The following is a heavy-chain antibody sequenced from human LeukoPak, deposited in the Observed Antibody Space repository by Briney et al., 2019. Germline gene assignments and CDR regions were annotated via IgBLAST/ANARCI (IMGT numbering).Heavy chain of an antibody. CDR3: VKDRVPDSGWSFDV. CDR2: IFESGSKI. V-gene: IGHV3-23*01. J-gene: IGHJ3*01. D-gene: IGHD6-19*01. CDR1: GFSFATYS. Sequence: HTGGSLRLSCTTSGFSFATYSMSWVRQPPGQGLEWVASIFESGSKIYHAHSAKGRFTVSRDNSKNTLNLQMNGLRVEDTALYYCVKDRVPDSGWSFDVWGRGTMVTVSA.